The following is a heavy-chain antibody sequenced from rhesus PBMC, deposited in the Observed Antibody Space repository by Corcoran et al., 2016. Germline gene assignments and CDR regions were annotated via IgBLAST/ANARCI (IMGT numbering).Heavy chain of an antibody. CDR2: ISGSGGRT. J-gene: IGHJ5-1*01. Sequence: QVQLQESGPELVKPSETLSLTCAVSGGSISSSNWWRWIRQPPGKGLEWIGRISGSGGRTSYNPSLKSRVTISTDTSKNQFSLKLSSVTAADTAVYYCAREVWGYNRFDVWGPGVLVTVSS. D-gene: IGHD3-3*01. CDR1: GGSISSSNW. V-gene: IGHV4-57*01. CDR3: AREVWGYNRFDV.